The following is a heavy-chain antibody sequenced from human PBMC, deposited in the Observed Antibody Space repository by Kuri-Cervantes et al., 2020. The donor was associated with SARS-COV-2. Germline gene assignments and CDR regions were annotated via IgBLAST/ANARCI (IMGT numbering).Heavy chain of an antibody. J-gene: IGHJ5*02. CDR3: ARGDSSGWPIEDWFDP. V-gene: IGHV4-4*07. Sequence: ESLKISCTVSGVSSRSHYWSWMWQPAMIGRIYTSGSSNYNPSLKSRVTMSVDTSKKQFSLKLNSVTAADTAVYYCARGDSSGWPIEDWFDPWGQGTLVTVSS. D-gene: IGHD6-19*01. CDR1: GVSSRSHY. CDR2: IYTSGSS.